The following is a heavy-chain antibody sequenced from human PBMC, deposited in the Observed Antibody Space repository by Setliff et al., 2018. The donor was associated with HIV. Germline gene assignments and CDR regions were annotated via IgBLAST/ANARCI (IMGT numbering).Heavy chain of an antibody. V-gene: IGHV3-21*01. J-gene: IGHJ5*02. D-gene: IGHD1-26*01. Sequence: LRLSCAASGFTFSTSTINWVRQAPGMGLEWVSSISSGSTYIYYVESVKGRFTISRDDAKNSVYLQMNSLRAEDTAVYYCAKDLGRVDWFDPWGQGTLVTVSS. CDR1: GFTFSTST. CDR3: AKDLGRVDWFDP. CDR2: ISSGSTYI.